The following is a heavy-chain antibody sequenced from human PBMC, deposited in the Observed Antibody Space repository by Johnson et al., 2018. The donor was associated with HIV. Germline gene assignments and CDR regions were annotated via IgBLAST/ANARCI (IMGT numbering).Heavy chain of an antibody. CDR1: GFTVSSNY. Sequence: VQLVESGGGVVQPGRSLRLSCAASGFTVSSNYMSWVRQAPGKGLEWVSVIYRGGTTYYADSVKGRFTISRDNSKNTLYLQMNSLRAEDTALYYCAREQKFCSGGSCSNAFDVWGQGTMVTVSS. D-gene: IGHD2-15*01. CDR2: IYRGGTT. V-gene: IGHV3-53*01. CDR3: AREQKFCSGGSCSNAFDV. J-gene: IGHJ3*01.